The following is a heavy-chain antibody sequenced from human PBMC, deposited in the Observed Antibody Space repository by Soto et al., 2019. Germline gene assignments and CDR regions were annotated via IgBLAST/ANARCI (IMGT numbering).Heavy chain of an antibody. CDR1: GYSFTSYW. CDR2: IYPGDSDT. CDR3: ARHRAMAYYYYYGMDV. V-gene: IGHV5-51*01. J-gene: IGHJ6*04. Sequence: PGESLKISCKGSGYSFTSYWIGWLRQMPGKGLEWMGIIYPGDSDTRYSPSFQGQVTISADKSISTAYLQWSSLKASDTAMYYCARHRAMAYYYYYGMDVWGKGTTVTVSS. D-gene: IGHD5-18*01.